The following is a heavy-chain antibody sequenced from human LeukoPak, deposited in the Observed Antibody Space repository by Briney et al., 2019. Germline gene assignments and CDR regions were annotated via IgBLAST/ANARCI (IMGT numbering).Heavy chain of an antibody. V-gene: IGHV3-66*01. CDR1: GFTVSSNY. Sequence: GGSLRLSCAASGFTVSSNYMSWVRQAPGKGLEWVSVIYSGGSTYYADSVQGRFIISRDNSKNTLYLQMNSLRAEDTAVYYCAREGRVDYGSGSYYFFDYWGQGTLVTVSS. J-gene: IGHJ4*02. CDR2: IYSGGST. CDR3: AREGRVDYGSGSYYFFDY. D-gene: IGHD3-10*01.